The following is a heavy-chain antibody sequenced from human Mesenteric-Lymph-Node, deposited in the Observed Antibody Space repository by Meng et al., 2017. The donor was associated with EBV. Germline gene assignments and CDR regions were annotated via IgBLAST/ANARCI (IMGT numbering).Heavy chain of an antibody. Sequence: QGQMRESGTGLVKPSETLSLTCALSGDSINNNRWWSWVRQPPGRGLEWIGEIFQTGSTNYSPSLRSRVTISLDKSMNQFSLKLSSVTAADTAVYYCARDVVPLDPESRADWGPGTLVTVSS. CDR2: IFQTGST. V-gene: IGHV4-4*02. CDR1: GDSINNNRW. D-gene: IGHD1-1*01. J-gene: IGHJ4*02. CDR3: ARDVVPLDPESRAD.